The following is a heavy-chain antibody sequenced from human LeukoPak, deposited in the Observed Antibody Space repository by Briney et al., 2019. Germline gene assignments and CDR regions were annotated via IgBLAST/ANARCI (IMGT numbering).Heavy chain of an antibody. V-gene: IGHV4-61*01. D-gene: IGHD3-10*01. CDR3: ARSQNYYGSGDY. Sequence: SETLSLTCTVSGGSVSNGNYYWSWLRQPPGKALEWIGYIYYSGSTYYNPSLEGRVTISVDTSKNQFSVKLSSVTTADTAVYYCARSQNYYGSGDYWSQGTLDTVSS. J-gene: IGHJ4*02. CDR2: IYYSGST. CDR1: GGSVSNGNYY.